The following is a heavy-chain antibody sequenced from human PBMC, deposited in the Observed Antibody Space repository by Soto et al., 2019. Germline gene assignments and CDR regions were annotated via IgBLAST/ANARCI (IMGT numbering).Heavy chain of an antibody. J-gene: IGHJ4*02. V-gene: IGHV3-74*01. CDR3: ARGTYIIRGLINYYFDY. CDR2: INNDGSSN. D-gene: IGHD3-10*01. CDR1: GFTFSSYW. Sequence: GGSLRLSCAASGFTFSSYWMHWVRQAPGEGLVWVSRINNDGSSNNYADSVKGRFTISRDNSKNTLYLQVNSLRVEDTAVYYCARGTYIIRGLINYYFDYWGQGTPVTVSS.